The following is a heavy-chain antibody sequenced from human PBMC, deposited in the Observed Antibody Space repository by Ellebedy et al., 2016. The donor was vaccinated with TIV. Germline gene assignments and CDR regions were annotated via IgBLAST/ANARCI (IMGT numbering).Heavy chain of an antibody. CDR2: IFYSGNT. Sequence: SETLSLTCAVSGGPLHTSYWGWLRQPPGKGLEWIGSIFYSGNTYYNPSLQSRVIISLDGSKNQFSLRLTSVTAADTAIYYCVRGLGDFWGQGTKVTVSS. V-gene: IGHV4-39*07. CDR3: VRGLGDF. J-gene: IGHJ3*01. CDR1: GGPLHTSY.